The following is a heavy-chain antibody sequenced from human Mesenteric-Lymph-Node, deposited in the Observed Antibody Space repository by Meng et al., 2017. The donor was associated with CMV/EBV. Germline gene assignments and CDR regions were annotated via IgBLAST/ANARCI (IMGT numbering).Heavy chain of an antibody. V-gene: IGHV1-2*04. CDR1: GYTFTGYY. CDR3: ARGIVESNWYFVL. Sequence: CKASGYTFTGYYMHWVRQAPGQGFEWMGWINPNSGGTSYAQKFQGWVTMTRDTSISTAYMELGRLRSDDTAVYYCARGIVESNWYFVLWGRGTLVTVSS. D-gene: IGHD2-15*01. CDR2: INPNSGGT. J-gene: IGHJ2*01.